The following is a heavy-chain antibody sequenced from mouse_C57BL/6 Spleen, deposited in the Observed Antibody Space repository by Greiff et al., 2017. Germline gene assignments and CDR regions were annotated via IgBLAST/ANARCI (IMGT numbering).Heavy chain of an antibody. V-gene: IGHV1-15*01. D-gene: IGHD1-1*01. Sequence: QVQLQQSGAELVRPGASVTLSCKASGYTFTDYEMHWVKQTPVHGLEWIGAIDPETGGTAYNQKFKGTAILTADKSSSTAYMERRGRTYEDSAVYYGTRGYGSRRWYFDVWGTGTTVTVSS. J-gene: IGHJ1*03. CDR1: GYTFTDYE. CDR2: IDPETGGT. CDR3: TRGYGSRRWYFDV.